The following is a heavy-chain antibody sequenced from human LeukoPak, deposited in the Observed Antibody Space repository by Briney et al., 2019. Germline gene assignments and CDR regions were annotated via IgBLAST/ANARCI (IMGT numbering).Heavy chain of an antibody. CDR1: GYSISSGFY. V-gene: IGHV4-38-2*02. Sequence: SETLSLTCSVSGYSISSGFYWGWIRQPPGKGLEWIGSMFHSGGTYYNRSLKSRVTISVDTSKKQFSLKLSSVTAADTAVYYCARANYYDSSGYSRGAFDIWGQGTMVTVSS. J-gene: IGHJ3*02. D-gene: IGHD3-22*01. CDR3: ARANYYDSSGYSRGAFDI. CDR2: MFHSGGT.